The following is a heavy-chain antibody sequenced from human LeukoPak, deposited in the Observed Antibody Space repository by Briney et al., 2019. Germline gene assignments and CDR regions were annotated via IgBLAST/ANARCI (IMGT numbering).Heavy chain of an antibody. V-gene: IGHV3-33*01. D-gene: IGHD4-17*01. Sequence: GGSLRLSCAASGFTFGSYGMHWVRQTPGKGLEWVAVIWYDGNNKYYADSVKGRFTISRDNSKNTLFLQMNSLRAEDTAVYYCARDGGDYYYYGMDVWGQGTTVTVSS. CDR3: ARDGGDYYYYGMDV. CDR1: GFTFGSYG. J-gene: IGHJ6*02. CDR2: IWYDGNNK.